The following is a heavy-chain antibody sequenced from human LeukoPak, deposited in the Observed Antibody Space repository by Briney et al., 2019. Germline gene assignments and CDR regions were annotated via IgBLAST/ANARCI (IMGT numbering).Heavy chain of an antibody. D-gene: IGHD2-2*01. J-gene: IGHJ4*02. CDR1: GGSISSGSYY. V-gene: IGHV4-61*02. CDR3: ARVSSIVPAAWGYFDY. Sequence: SPSQTLSLTCTVSGGSISSGSYYWSWIRQPAGKGLEWIGRIYTSGSTNYNPSLKSRVTISVDTSKNQFSLKLSSVTAADTAVYYCARVSSIVPAAWGYFDYWGQGTLVTVSS. CDR2: IYTSGST.